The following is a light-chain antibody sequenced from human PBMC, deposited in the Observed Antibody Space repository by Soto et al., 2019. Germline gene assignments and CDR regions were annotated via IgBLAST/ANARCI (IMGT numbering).Light chain of an antibody. J-gene: IGLJ2*01. Sequence: QSALTQPASVSGSPGQSITISCTETSSDVGDYNYVSWYQQHPGKAPKLTLFDVSNRPSGVSNRFSGSKSGNTASLTISGLQAEDEADYYCNSFTTSSSVVFGGGTKVTVL. CDR1: SSDVGDYNY. CDR3: NSFTTSSSVV. CDR2: DVS. V-gene: IGLV2-14*01.